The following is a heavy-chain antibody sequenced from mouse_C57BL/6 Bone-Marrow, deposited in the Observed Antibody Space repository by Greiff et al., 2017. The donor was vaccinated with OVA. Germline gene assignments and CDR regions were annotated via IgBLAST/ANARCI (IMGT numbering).Heavy chain of an antibody. D-gene: IGHD1-1*01. J-gene: IGHJ3*01. CDR3: ARSHYYGSSLFAY. V-gene: IGHV1-39*01. CDR1: GYSFTDYN. Sequence: EVQLQQSGPELVKPGASVKISCKASGYSFTDYNMNWVKQSNGQSLEWIGVINPNYGTTSYNQKFKGKATLTVDQSSSTAYMQLSSLTSEDSAVYYCARSHYYGSSLFAYWGQGTLVTVSA. CDR2: INPNYGTT.